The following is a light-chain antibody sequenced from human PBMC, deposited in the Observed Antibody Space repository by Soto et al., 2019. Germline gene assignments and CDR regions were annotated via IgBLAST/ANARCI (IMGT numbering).Light chain of an antibody. Sequence: TVMTQSPATLSVSPGERATLSCRASQGLGTNLAWYQQRPGQAPRLLIYAASTRATGLPAQFSGSGSETECPLTITTLQSEDFAVCYCQQYNHWPLSFGVGTKVEIK. CDR3: QQYNHWPLS. CDR2: AAS. J-gene: IGKJ4*01. CDR1: QGLGTN. V-gene: IGKV3-15*01.